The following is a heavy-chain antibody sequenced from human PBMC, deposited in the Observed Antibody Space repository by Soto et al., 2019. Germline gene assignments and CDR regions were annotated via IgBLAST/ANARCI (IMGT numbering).Heavy chain of an antibody. Sequence: ASVKVSCKASGGTFSSYTISWVRQAPGQGLEWMGRIIPILGIANYAQKFQGRVTITADKSTSTAYMELSSLRSEDTAVYYCARGNYDILTGYPSWFDPWGQGTLVTVSS. CDR3: ARGNYDILTGYPSWFDP. J-gene: IGHJ5*02. V-gene: IGHV1-69*02. CDR2: IIPILGIA. CDR1: GGTFSSYT. D-gene: IGHD3-9*01.